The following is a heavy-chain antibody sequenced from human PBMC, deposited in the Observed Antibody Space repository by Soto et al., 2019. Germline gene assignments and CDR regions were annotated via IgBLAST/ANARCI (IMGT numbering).Heavy chain of an antibody. Sequence: SETLSLTCTVSGGSISSSSYYWGWIRQPPGKGLEWIGSIYYSGSTYYNPSLKSRVTISVDTSKNQFSLKLSSVTAADSAVYHCGRESGETWDYEASWGQGTPVTVSS. V-gene: IGHV4-39*02. CDR1: GGSISSSSYY. CDR2: IYYSGST. J-gene: IGHJ5*02. D-gene: IGHD1-7*01. CDR3: GRESGETWDYEAS.